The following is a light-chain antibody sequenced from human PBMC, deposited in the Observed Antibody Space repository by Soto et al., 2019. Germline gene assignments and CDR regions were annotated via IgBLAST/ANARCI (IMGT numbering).Light chain of an antibody. CDR3: QHRNSYPRT. CDR1: QGINIF. Sequence: DIQLTQSPSFLSASVGDGVTITCRASQGINIFLAWFQQKPGKAPNLLISAASTLQSGVPSRFSGSGSETEFTLTIKRMKTEDYATYYSQHRNSYPRTFGQGTKV. CDR2: AAS. J-gene: IGKJ2*01. V-gene: IGKV1-9*01.